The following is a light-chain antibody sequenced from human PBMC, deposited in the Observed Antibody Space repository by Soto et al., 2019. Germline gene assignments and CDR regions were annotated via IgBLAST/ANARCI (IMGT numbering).Light chain of an antibody. J-gene: IGKJ2*02. CDR1: QRISRW. CDR3: QQYTSPCS. CDR2: EAT. V-gene: IGKV1-5*03. Sequence: DIQMTQSPSTLSASVGDRVTITCRASQRISRWLAWYQQKPGKAPKLLIHEATTLESEVPSRFSGSGSGTEFTLTISSLQPDDFATYYCQQYTSPCSFGQGTKVEIK.